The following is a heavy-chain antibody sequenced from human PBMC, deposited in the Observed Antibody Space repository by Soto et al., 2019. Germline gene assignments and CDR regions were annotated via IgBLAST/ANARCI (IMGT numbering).Heavy chain of an antibody. V-gene: IGHV1-2*04. CDR3: ARASSRHTDFDY. Sequence: ASVKVSCKASGYTFTGYYMHWARQAPGQGLEWLGWINPNSGGTNYAQKFQDWVTMTRDTAISTAYMELTRLTSDDTAVYFCARASSRHTDFDYWGQGTLVTVSS. D-gene: IGHD2-2*01. J-gene: IGHJ4*02. CDR1: GYTFTGYY. CDR2: INPNSGGT.